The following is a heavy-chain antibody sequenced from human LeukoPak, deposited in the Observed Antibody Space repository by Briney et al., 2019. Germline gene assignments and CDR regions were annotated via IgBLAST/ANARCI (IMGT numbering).Heavy chain of an antibody. CDR1: GGSFSGYY. CDR3: AAVIAAAGKPNSPLYY. CDR2: IYHSGST. Sequence: SETLSLTCAVYGGSFSGYYWSWIRQPPGKGLEWIGEIYHSGSTNYNPSLKSRVTISVDKSKNQFSLKLSSVTAADTAVYYCAAVIAAAGKPNSPLYYWGQGTLVTVSS. D-gene: IGHD6-13*01. V-gene: IGHV4-34*01. J-gene: IGHJ4*02.